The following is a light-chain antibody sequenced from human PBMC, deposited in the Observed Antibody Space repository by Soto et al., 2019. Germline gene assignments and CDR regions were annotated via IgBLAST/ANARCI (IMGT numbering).Light chain of an antibody. V-gene: IGKV1-9*01. J-gene: IGKJ4*01. CDR3: QQLDSYPLT. CDR1: QGLSSY. Sequence: DIHLTQSPSFLSASVGDRVTITCRASQGLSSYVAWDQQKPGKAPKLLIYAAATLQSGVPSRFSGSESGTEFTHAISSLQPEHFATYYCQQLDSYPLTFGGGPKVEI. CDR2: AAA.